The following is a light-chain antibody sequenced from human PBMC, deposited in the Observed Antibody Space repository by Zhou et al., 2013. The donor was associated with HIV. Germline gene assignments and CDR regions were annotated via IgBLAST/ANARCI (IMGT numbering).Light chain of an antibody. J-gene: IGKJ1*01. CDR3: QQYGSSPAT. Sequence: EIVLTQSPGTLSLSPGERATLSCRASQSVSSSFLAWYQQKPGQAPRLLIYGASSRATGIPDRLSGSGSGTDFTLTISRLEPEDFAVYYCQQYGSSPATFGQGTEVEIK. CDR2: GAS. V-gene: IGKV3-20*01. CDR1: QSVSSSF.